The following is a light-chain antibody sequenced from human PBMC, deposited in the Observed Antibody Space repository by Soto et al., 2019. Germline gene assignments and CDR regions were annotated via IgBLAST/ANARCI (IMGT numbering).Light chain of an antibody. CDR3: QSYESSRGGYV. V-gene: IGLV1-44*01. Sequence: QSVLTQPPSASGTPGQRVTISCSGSSSNIGSNTVNWYQQLPGTAPKLLIYSNNQRPSGVPDRFSGSKSGTSASLVITGLQAEDEAEYYCQSYESSRGGYVFGPGTKVTVL. CDR2: SNN. J-gene: IGLJ1*01. CDR1: SSNIGSNT.